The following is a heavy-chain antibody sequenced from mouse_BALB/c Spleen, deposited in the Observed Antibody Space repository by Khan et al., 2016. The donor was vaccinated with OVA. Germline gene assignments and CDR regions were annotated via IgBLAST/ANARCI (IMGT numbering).Heavy chain of an antibody. J-gene: IGHJ4*01. Sequence: EVQLQESGPGLVKPSQSLSLTCTVTGYSITSDFAWNWVRQFPGNKLEWMGYIRFSGSTSYDPSLKSRLSITRDTSKNQFFLPLNSVTTEDTATYDCIRSVYYAYAYAMDYGGQGISVTVSS. V-gene: IGHV3-2*02. CDR1: GYSITSDFA. D-gene: IGHD2-1*01. CDR3: IRSVYYAYAYAMDY. CDR2: IRFSGST.